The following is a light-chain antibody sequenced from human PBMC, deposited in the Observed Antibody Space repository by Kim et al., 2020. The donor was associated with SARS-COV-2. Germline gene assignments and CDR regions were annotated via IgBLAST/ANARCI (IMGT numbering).Light chain of an antibody. Sequence: HSALTQPASVSGSPGQSITISCTGTSSDVGSYNLVSWYQQHPGKAPKLMIYEVSKRPSGVSNRFSGSKSGNTASLTISGLQAEDEADYYCCSYAGLGVVFGGGTQLTVL. CDR1: SSDVGSYNL. CDR2: EVS. CDR3: CSYAGLGVV. J-gene: IGLJ2*01. V-gene: IGLV2-23*02.